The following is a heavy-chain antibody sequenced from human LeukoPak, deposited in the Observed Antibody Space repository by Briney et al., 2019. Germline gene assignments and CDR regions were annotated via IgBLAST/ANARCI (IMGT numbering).Heavy chain of an antibody. CDR2: IYTSGST. CDR1: SGSIGSGSYY. Sequence: PSETLSLTCTVSSGSIGSGSYYWSWIRQPAGKGLEWIGRIYTSGSTNYNPSLKSRVTISVDTSKNQFSLELSSVTAADTAVYYCARPKSLTVSDFDYWGQGTLVTVSS. CDR3: ARPKSLTVSDFDY. J-gene: IGHJ4*02. D-gene: IGHD4-17*01. V-gene: IGHV4-61*02.